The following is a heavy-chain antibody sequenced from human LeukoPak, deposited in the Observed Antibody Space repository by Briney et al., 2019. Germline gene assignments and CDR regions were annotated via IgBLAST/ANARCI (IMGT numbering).Heavy chain of an antibody. J-gene: IGHJ5*02. CDR3: ARDPGQLVLVGDNWFDP. Sequence: ASVKVSCKASGYTFTGYYMHWVRQAPGQGLEWMGWINPNSGGTNYAQKFQGRVTMTRDTSISTAYMELSRLRSDDTAVYYCARDPGQLVLVGDNWFDPWGQGTLVTVSS. D-gene: IGHD6-13*01. CDR2: INPNSGGT. CDR1: GYTFTGYY. V-gene: IGHV1-2*02.